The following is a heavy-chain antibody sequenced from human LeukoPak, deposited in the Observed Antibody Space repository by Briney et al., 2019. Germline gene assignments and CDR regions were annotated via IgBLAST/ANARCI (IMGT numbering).Heavy chain of an antibody. D-gene: IGHD3-9*01. CDR2: INPNSGGT. Sequence: ASVKVSCKASGYTFTGYYMHWVRQAPGQGLEWMGWINPNSGGTNYAQKFQGRVTMTRDTSISTAYMELSRLRSDDTAVYYCARGSYDILTGYSFNWFDPWGQGTLVTVSS. J-gene: IGHJ5*02. V-gene: IGHV1-2*02. CDR1: GYTFTGYY. CDR3: ARGSYDILTGYSFNWFDP.